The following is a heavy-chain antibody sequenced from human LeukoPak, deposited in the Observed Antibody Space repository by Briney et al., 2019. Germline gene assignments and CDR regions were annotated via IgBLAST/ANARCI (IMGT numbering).Heavy chain of an antibody. V-gene: IGHV4-59*12. Sequence: PSETLSLTCTVSGGSISSYYWSWIRQPPGKGLEWIGYIYYSGSTNYNPSLKSRVTISVDTSKNQFSLKLSSVTAADTAVYYCARVARRYDYVSRRAGFDYWGQGTLVTVSS. CDR1: GGSISSYY. CDR3: ARVARRYDYVSRRAGFDY. CDR2: IYYSGST. D-gene: IGHD3-16*01. J-gene: IGHJ4*02.